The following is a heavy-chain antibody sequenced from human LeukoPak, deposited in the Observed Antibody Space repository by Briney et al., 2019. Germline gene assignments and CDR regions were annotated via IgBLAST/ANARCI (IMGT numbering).Heavy chain of an antibody. CDR1: GYIFSNCG. V-gene: IGHV1-18*01. Sequence: ASVKVPCKASGYIFSNCGVSWVGQAPGQGLEWMGWISAYNGNTNYTQKFQGRVTMTTDTSTSTAYMELRSLRSDDTAMYYCARTPSLVPFDFWGQGTLVTVSS. J-gene: IGHJ4*02. CDR2: ISAYNGNT. D-gene: IGHD2-8*02. CDR3: ARTPSLVPFDF.